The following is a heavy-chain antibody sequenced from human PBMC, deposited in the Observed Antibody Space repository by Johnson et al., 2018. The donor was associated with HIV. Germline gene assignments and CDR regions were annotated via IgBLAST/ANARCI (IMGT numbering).Heavy chain of an antibody. V-gene: IGHV3-30-3*01. D-gene: IGHD2-15*01. CDR3: AKERGISGGFDF. Sequence: QVQLVESGGGVVQPGRSLRLSCAASGFTFSSYAMHWVRQAPGKGLEWVAVISYDGSNKYYADSVKGRFTISRDNSKNTLYLQMNSLRPEDTAVYYCAKERGISGGFDFWGQGTRVTVSS. CDR2: ISYDGSNK. J-gene: IGHJ3*01. CDR1: GFTFSSYA.